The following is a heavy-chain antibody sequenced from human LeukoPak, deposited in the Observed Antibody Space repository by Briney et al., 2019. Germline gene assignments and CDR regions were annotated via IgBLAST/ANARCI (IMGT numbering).Heavy chain of an antibody. D-gene: IGHD2-21*01. J-gene: IGHJ2*01. Sequence: SETLSLTCTVSGASISTYYWSWIRQPAGKGLEWIGRMYNTGSTNYNPSLKSRVTMSVDTSKNQLPLRLSSVTAADTAVYYCARDNGGDYWYSDIWGRGTLVTVSS. CDR3: ARDNGGDYWYSDI. CDR1: GASISTYY. V-gene: IGHV4-4*07. CDR2: MYNTGST.